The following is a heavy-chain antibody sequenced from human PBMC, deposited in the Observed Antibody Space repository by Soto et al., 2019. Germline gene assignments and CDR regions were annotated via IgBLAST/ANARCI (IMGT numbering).Heavy chain of an antibody. D-gene: IGHD1-26*01. CDR2: IFHSGST. J-gene: IGHJ4*02. CDR1: GGSISSNNW. CDR3: ARGGTHSLYFDY. V-gene: IGHV4-4*02. Sequence: QVQLQESGPGLVKPSGTLSLTCAVSGGSISSNNWWGWVRQPPGKGLEWIGEIFHSGSTTYNPSLKSRVTISVDKSKNQFSLKLTSATAADTAVYYCARGGTHSLYFDYWGQGTLVTVSS.